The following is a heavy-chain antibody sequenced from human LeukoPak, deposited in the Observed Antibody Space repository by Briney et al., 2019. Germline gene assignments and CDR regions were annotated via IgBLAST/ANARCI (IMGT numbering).Heavy chain of an antibody. CDR1: GGTFSRNA. Sequence: ASVKVSCKASGGTFSRNAISWVRQATGQGLEWMGWMNPNSGNTGYAQKFQGRVTMTRNTSISTAYMELSSLRSEDTAVYYCARGGSYYAYTRYFDYWGQGTLVTVSS. CDR3: ARGGSYYAYTRYFDY. V-gene: IGHV1-8*01. J-gene: IGHJ4*02. CDR2: MNPNSGNT. D-gene: IGHD1-26*01.